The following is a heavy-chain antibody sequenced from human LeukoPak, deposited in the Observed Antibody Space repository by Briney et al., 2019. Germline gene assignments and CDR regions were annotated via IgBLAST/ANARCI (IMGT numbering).Heavy chain of an antibody. J-gene: IGHJ4*02. D-gene: IGHD6-13*01. V-gene: IGHV4-34*01. CDR1: GGSFSGYY. CDR3: ARGAAAGSDFDY. Sequence: SETLSLTCAVYGGSFSGYYWSWIRQPPGKGLEWIGEINHSGSTNYNPSLKSRVTISVDTSKNQFSLKLSSVTAADTAVYYCARGAAAGSDFDYWGQGTLFTVSS. CDR2: INHSGST.